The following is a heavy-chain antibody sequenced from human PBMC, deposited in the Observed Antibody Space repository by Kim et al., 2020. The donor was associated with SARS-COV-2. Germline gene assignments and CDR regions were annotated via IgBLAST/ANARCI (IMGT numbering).Heavy chain of an antibody. CDR2: ISYDGSNK. CDR3: AAGSDYVWGSYRH. D-gene: IGHD3-16*02. Sequence: GGSLRLSCAASGFTFSSYGMHWVRQAPGKGLEWVAVISYDGSNKYYADSVKGRFTISRDNSKNTLYLQMNSLRAEDTAVYYCAAGSDYVWGSYRHWGQGTLVTVSS. V-gene: IGHV3-30*03. CDR1: GFTFSSYG. J-gene: IGHJ4*02.